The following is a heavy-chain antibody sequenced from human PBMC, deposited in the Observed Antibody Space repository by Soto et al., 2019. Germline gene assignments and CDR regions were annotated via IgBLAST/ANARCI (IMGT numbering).Heavy chain of an antibody. CDR1: GVSFSTSW. J-gene: IGHJ4*02. V-gene: IGHV3-7*01. Sequence: GGSLRLSCAASGVSFSTSWMTWVRQAPGKGLEWVAKIMPDGSEKYHVDSVKGRFTISRDNAKNSLFLQMNSLRGDDTAVYYCARDGGPLGFDYWGKGTLATGSS. D-gene: IGHD3-3*01. CDR2: IMPDGSEK. CDR3: ARDGGPLGFDY.